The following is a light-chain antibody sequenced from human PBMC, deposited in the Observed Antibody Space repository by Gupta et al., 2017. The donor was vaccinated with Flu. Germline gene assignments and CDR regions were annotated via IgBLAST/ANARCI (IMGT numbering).Light chain of an antibody. CDR3: NSYTNANTFVV. J-gene: IGLJ2*01. CDR2: EVS. CDR1: SSDFGGYDY. Sequence: QYALTNPPSVSGSPGQAIAIPCTGNSSDFGGYDYVSWYQQHPVKPPKLMLFEVSRRPAGSSARFSGSRSGNTASPTISGLLAEAEAFYYCNSYTNANTFVVFGGGTKLTVL. V-gene: IGLV2-14*01.